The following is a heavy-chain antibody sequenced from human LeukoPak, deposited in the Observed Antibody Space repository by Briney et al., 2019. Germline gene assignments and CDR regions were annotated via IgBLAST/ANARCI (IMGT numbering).Heavy chain of an antibody. Sequence: PSETLSLTCTVSGGSISSSSYYWGWIRQPPGKGLEWIGSIYYSGSTYYNPSLKSRVTISVDTSKNQFSLKLSSVTAADTAVYYCARCAPLYGSGGSYFDYWGQGTLVTVSS. CDR3: ARCAPLYGSGGSYFDY. CDR2: IYYSGST. CDR1: GGSISSSSYY. V-gene: IGHV4-39*01. J-gene: IGHJ4*02. D-gene: IGHD3-10*01.